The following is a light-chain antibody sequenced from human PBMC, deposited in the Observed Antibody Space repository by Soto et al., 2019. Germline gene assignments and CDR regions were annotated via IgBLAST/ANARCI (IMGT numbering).Light chain of an antibody. Sequence: EIVMTQSPATLSVSPGERVTLSCRASQSVSSSLAWYQQKPGQAPRLLIYGASTRATGIPARFSGSGSGTEFTLTISSLQSEDFAVYYCQPYTNWPPFTFGPGTKVDIK. CDR3: QPYTNWPPFT. J-gene: IGKJ3*01. CDR2: GAS. V-gene: IGKV3-15*01. CDR1: QSVSSS.